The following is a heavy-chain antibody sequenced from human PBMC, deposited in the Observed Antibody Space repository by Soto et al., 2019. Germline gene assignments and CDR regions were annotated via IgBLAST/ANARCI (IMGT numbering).Heavy chain of an antibody. CDR1: GGSFSGYY. CDR3: ARVLCGYSSGWYCLRDYFAY. V-gene: IGHV4-34*01. J-gene: IGHJ4*02. CDR2: INHSGST. Sequence: PSETLSLTCAVYGGSFSGYYWSWISQPPGKGLNWIGEINHSGSTSYNPSLKSRVTISVDTSKNQFSLKLSSVTAADTAVYYCARVLCGYSSGWYCLRDYFAYWGQGTLVTVSS. D-gene: IGHD6-19*01.